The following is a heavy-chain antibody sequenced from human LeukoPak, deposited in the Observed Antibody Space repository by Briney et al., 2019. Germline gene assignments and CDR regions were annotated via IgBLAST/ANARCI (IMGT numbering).Heavy chain of an antibody. Sequence: ASVRVSCKASGGTFSSYAISWVRQAPGQGLEWMGRIIPILGIANYAQKLQGRVTITADKSTSTAYMELSSLRSEDTAVYYCARDPRYCSSTSCYNFDPWGQGTLVTVSS. CDR2: IIPILGIA. CDR1: GGTFSSYA. CDR3: ARDPRYCSSTSCYNFDP. D-gene: IGHD2-2*02. J-gene: IGHJ5*02. V-gene: IGHV1-69*04.